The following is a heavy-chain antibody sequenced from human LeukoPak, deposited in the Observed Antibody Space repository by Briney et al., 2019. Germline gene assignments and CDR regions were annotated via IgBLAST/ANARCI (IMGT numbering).Heavy chain of an antibody. V-gene: IGHV1-18*01. CDR1: GYTLTSYG. J-gene: IGHJ4*02. D-gene: IGHD3-10*01. CDR3: ARGVVLGFGASDY. Sequence: ASVKVSCKASGYTLTSYGISWVRQAPGQGLAWMGWISAYNGKTNYAQKLQGRVTMTTDTYTSRTDMELRRLRSADTAVDYCARGVVLGFGASDYWGQGTLVTVSS. CDR2: ISAYNGKT.